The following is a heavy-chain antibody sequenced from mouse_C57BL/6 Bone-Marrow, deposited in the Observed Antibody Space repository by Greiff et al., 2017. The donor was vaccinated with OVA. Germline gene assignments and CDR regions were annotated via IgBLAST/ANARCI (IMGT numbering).Heavy chain of an antibody. Sequence: VQLQQSGAELVRPGPSVKMSCKASGYTFTNYWIGWAKQRPGHGLEWIGDIYPGGGYTNYNEKFKGKATLTADKSSSTAYMQFSSLTSEDSAIYYCARSYYYGSSRFAYWGQGTLVTVSA. CDR3: ARSYYYGSSRFAY. D-gene: IGHD1-1*01. CDR1: GYTFTNYW. V-gene: IGHV1-63*01. J-gene: IGHJ3*01. CDR2: IYPGGGYT.